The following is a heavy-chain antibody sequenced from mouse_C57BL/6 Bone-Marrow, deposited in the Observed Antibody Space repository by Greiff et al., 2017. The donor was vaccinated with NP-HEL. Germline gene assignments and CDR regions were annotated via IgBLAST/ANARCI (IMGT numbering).Heavy chain of an antibody. V-gene: IGHV1-64*01. Sequence: VQLQQPGAELVKPGASVKLSCKASGYTFTSYWLHWVKQRPGQGLEWIGMIHPYSGSTNYNEKFKCKATLTVDKSSSTAYMQLSSLTSEDSAVYYCASLITTVVAPWGWYFDLWGTGTTVTVSS. D-gene: IGHD1-1*01. J-gene: IGHJ1*03. CDR2: IHPYSGST. CDR3: ASLITTVVAPWGWYFDL. CDR1: GYTFTSYW.